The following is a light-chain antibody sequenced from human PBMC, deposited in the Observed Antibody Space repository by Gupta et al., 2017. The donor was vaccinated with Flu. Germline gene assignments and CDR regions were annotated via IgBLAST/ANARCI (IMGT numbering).Light chain of an antibody. CDR2: RAS. CDR3: QQYYSTAPT. J-gene: IGKJ1*01. CDR1: QSVVYSTNNKNY. V-gene: IGKV4-1*01. Sequence: SLGERATINCKTSQSVVYSTNNKNYLAWYQQKPGQPPKLLIYRASTRESGVPDRFSGRGSGTXFTLTIXSLQAEDVAVYYCQQYYSTAPTFGXGTKVEIK.